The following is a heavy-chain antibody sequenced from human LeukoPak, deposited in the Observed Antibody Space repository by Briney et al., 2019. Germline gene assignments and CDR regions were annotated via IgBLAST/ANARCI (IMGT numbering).Heavy chain of an antibody. V-gene: IGHV3-21*04. Sequence: GGSLRLSCAASGFTFSSYTMNWVRQAPGKGPEWVSSITSSSSYIYYADSVKGRFTISRDNARNSLYLQMNSLRAEDTALYFCAQWSRYFDYWGQGTLVTVSS. CDR1: GFTFSSYT. J-gene: IGHJ4*02. D-gene: IGHD1-26*01. CDR3: AQWSRYFDY. CDR2: ITSSSSYI.